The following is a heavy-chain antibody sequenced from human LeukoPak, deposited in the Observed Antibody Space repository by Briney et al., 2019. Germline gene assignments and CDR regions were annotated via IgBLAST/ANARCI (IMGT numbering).Heavy chain of an antibody. Sequence: PGGSLRLSCAASGFTFSDYDMNWVRQAPGKGLEWVAAIASNGGSEYYADSVKGRFTISRDNSKNTLFLQMNSLRPDDTAVYYCAKRGHYSINWYHYFDYWGQGTLVTVSS. CDR3: AKRGHYSINWYHYFDY. D-gene: IGHD6-13*01. CDR2: IASNGGSE. CDR1: GFTFSDYD. V-gene: IGHV3-30*18. J-gene: IGHJ4*02.